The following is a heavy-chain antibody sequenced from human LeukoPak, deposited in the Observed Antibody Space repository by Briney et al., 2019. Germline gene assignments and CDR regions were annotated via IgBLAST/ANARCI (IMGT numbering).Heavy chain of an antibody. CDR2: INPSSGGT. D-gene: IGHD6-25*01. V-gene: IGHV1-2*02. CDR3: AGGSGYYFFDY. J-gene: IGHJ4*02. Sequence: ASVKVSCKSSGYTFTSYYMHWVRQAPGQGLQWMGWINPSSGGTNFAQKFQGRVAMTRDTSISTAHIQLSRLTSDDTAVYYCAGGSGYYFFDYWGQGILVTVSS. CDR1: GYTFTSYY.